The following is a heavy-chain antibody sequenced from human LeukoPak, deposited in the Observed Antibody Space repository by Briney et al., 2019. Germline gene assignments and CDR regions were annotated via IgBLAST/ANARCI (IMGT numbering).Heavy chain of an antibody. D-gene: IGHD3-10*01. CDR2: INPNSGGT. J-gene: IGHJ5*02. CDR3: ARDWFGGSGSPS. CDR1: GYTFTGYY. V-gene: IGHV1-2*02. Sequence: ASVKVSCKASGYTFTGYYMHWVRRAPGQGLEWMGWINPNSGGTNYAQKFQGRVTMTRDTSISTAYMELRSLRSDDTAVYYCARDWFGGSGSPSWGQGTLVTVSS.